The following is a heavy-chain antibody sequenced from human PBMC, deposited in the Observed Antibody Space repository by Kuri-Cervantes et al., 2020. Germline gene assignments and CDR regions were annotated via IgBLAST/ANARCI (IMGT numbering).Heavy chain of an antibody. V-gene: IGHV1-58*01. CDR3: ARIMVRGVIPDY. CDR1: GFTFTSSA. D-gene: IGHD3-10*01. J-gene: IGHJ4*02. CDR2: IVVGSGNT. Sequence: SVKVSCKASGFTFTSSAVQWVRQARGQRLEWIGWIVVGSGNTNYAQKFQERVTITRDMSTSTAYMELSSLRSEDTAVYYCARIMVRGVIPDYWGQGTLVTVSS.